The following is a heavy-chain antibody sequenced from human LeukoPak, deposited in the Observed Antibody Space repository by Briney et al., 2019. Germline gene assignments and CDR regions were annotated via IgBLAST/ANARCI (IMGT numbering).Heavy chain of an antibody. CDR3: ARDSGYYYDSSGYFDY. CDR1: GGSISNYY. Sequence: SETLSLTCTVSGGSISNYYWSWIRQPAGKGLEWIGRIYTSGSTNYNPSLKSRVTISVDTSKNQFSLKLSSVTAADTAVYYCARDSGYYYDSSGYFDYWGQGTLVTVSS. CDR2: IYTSGST. D-gene: IGHD3-22*01. V-gene: IGHV4-4*07. J-gene: IGHJ4*02.